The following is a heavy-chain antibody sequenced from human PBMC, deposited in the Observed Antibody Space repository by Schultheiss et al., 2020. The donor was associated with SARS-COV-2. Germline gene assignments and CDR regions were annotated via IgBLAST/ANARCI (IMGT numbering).Heavy chain of an antibody. CDR3: ARTMTVTTYWFDP. J-gene: IGHJ5*02. D-gene: IGHD4-11*01. CDR2: IYYSGST. CDR1: GGSVSSGSYY. Sequence: SETLSLTCTVSGGSVSSGSYYWSWIRQHPGKGLEWIGYIYYSGSTYYNPSLKSRVTISVDTSKNQFSLKLSSVTAADTAVYYCARTMTVTTYWFDPWGQGTLVTVSS. V-gene: IGHV4-31*03.